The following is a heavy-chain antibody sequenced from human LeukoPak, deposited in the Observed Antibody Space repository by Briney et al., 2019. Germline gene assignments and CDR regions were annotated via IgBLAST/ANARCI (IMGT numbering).Heavy chain of an antibody. CDR2: INAGNGNT. CDR3: ARHPYSSSWYDYGMDV. CDR1: GGTFSSYA. J-gene: IGHJ6*02. Sequence: ASVKVSCKASGGTFSSYAISWVRQAPGQRLEWMGWINAGNGNTKYSQKFQGRVTITRDTSASTAYMELSSLRSEDTAVYYCARHPYSSSWYDYGMDVWGQGTTVTVSS. V-gene: IGHV1-3*01. D-gene: IGHD6-13*01.